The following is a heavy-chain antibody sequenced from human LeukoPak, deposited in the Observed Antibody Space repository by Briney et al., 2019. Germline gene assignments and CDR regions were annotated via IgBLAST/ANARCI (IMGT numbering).Heavy chain of an antibody. Sequence: GGPLRLSCAASVYTFSRYAMSWLRQAPGKGLEWVSAISGSGGSTYYADSVKGRFTISRDNSKNTLYLQMNSLRAEDTAVYYCANIPTVTLDYWGEGSLVTVSS. J-gene: IGHJ4*02. D-gene: IGHD4-17*01. CDR2: ISGSGGST. CDR1: VYTFSRYA. V-gene: IGHV3-23*01. CDR3: ANIPTVTLDY.